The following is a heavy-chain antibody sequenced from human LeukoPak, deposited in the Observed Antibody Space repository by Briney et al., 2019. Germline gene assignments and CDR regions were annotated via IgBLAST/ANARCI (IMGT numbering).Heavy chain of an antibody. CDR3: ARVFHDAFDI. CDR1: GFTFDDYA. CDR2: ITTDGSNT. Sequence: GRSLRLSCAASGFTFDDYAMHWVRQGPGEGPVWVSYITTDGSNTEYADSVKGRFTISRDNAKNMLYLEMNSLRADDTAVFYCARVFHDAFDIWGQGTMVTVSS. V-gene: IGHV3-74*03. J-gene: IGHJ3*02.